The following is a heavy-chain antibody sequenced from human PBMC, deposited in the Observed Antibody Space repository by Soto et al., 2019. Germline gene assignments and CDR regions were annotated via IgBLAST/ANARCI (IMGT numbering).Heavy chain of an antibody. Sequence: SQTLSVTCTVSGGSISSYYWSCIRQPPGKGLEWIGYIYYSGYTYYNPSLKSRVIISVDTSKTQFSLKLSSVTAADTAVYYCARVYGDFEYYFDYWGQGTLVTVYS. V-gene: IGHV4-59*12. CDR3: ARVYGDFEYYFDY. CDR2: IYYSGYT. D-gene: IGHD4-17*01. CDR1: GGSISSYY. J-gene: IGHJ4*02.